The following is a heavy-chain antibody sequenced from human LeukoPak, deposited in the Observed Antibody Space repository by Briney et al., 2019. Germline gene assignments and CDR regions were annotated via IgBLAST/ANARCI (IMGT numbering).Heavy chain of an antibody. Sequence: KPSETLSLTCTVSGGSISSYYWTWIRQPPGKGLEWIGEINHSGSTNYNPSLKSRVTISVDTSKSQFSLKLSSVTAADTAIYFCARRGLRFLESVKYSWFDPWGQGTLVTVSS. CDR2: INHSGST. J-gene: IGHJ5*02. CDR3: ARRGLRFLESVKYSWFDP. D-gene: IGHD3-3*01. V-gene: IGHV4-34*01. CDR1: GGSISSYY.